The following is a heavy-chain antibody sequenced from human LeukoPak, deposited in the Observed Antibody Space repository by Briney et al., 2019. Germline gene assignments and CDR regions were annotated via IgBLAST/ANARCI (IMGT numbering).Heavy chain of an antibody. CDR3: AGGGYYAMDV. CDR1: GFTFSNFD. CDR2: ISHDGSNK. V-gene: IGHV3-30*03. J-gene: IGHJ6*02. Sequence: GRSLRLSCAASGFTFSNFDMHWVRRAPGEGLEWVAVISHDGSNKFYVDSVKGRFTISRDNSQNTLYLQMNRLRGEDTAVYYCAGGGYYAMDVWGQGTTVTVS.